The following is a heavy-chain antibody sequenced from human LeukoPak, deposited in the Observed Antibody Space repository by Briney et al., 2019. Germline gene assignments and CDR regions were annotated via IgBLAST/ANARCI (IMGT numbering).Heavy chain of an antibody. D-gene: IGHD5-18*01. J-gene: IGHJ4*02. CDR3: ALTAMATYYFDY. V-gene: IGHV4-34*01. CDR2: INHSGST. Sequence: SGTLSLTCAVYGGSFSGYYWSWIRQPPGKGLEWIGEINHSGSTNYNPSLKSRVTISVDTSKNQFSLKLSSVTAADTAVYYCALTAMATYYFDYWGQGTLVTVSS. CDR1: GGSFSGYY.